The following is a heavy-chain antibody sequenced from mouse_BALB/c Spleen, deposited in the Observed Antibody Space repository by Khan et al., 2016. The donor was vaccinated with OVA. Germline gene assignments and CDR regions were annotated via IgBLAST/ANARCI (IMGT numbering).Heavy chain of an antibody. V-gene: IGHV5-12*02. D-gene: IGHD1-1*02. CDR1: GFTFTDYY. Sequence: EVELVESGGGFMQPGGSLKLSCATSGFTFTDYYMYWVRQTPEKRLEWVAYISNRGTTTYYPDTVRGRFTISRDNDKNTLYLPMSRLGSDVTARYFCAREGDSGGLAYWGQGTLVTVSA. J-gene: IGHJ3*01. CDR2: ISNRGTTT. CDR3: AREGDSGGLAY.